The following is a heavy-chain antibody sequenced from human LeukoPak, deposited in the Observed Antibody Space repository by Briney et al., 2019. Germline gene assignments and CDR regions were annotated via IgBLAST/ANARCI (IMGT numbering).Heavy chain of an antibody. CDR2: ISAYNGNT. Sequence: ASVKVSCTASGYTFTSYGISWVRQAPGQGLEWMGWISAYNGNTNYAQKLQGRVTMTTDTSTSTAYMELRSLRSDDTAVYYCARDLYYDILTGYYNVWSIYYFDYWGQGTLVTVSS. J-gene: IGHJ4*02. CDR1: GYTFTSYG. V-gene: IGHV1-18*01. D-gene: IGHD3-9*01. CDR3: ARDLYYDILTGYYNVWSIYYFDY.